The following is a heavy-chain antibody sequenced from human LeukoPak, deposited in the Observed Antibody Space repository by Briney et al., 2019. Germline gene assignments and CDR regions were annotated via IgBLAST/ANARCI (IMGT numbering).Heavy chain of an antibody. Sequence: YDGSNKYYADSVKGRFTISRDNSKNTLYLQMNSLRAEDTAVYYCERVSIALSYYYYYIDVWGKGTTVTVSS. V-gene: IGHV3-30-3*01. D-gene: IGHD2/OR15-2a*01. CDR3: ERVSIALSYYYYYIDV. J-gene: IGHJ6*03. CDR2: YDGSNK.